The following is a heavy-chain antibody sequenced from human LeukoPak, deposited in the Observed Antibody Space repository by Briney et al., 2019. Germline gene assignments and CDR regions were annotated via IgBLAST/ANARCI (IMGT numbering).Heavy chain of an antibody. CDR3: ARGPNTAMEFDY. Sequence: SGTLFLTCAVYGGSFSGYYWSWIRQPPGKGLEWIGEINHSGSTNYNPSLKSRVTISVDTSKNQFSLKLSSVTAADTAVYYCARGPNTAMEFDYWGQGTLVTVSS. V-gene: IGHV4-34*01. D-gene: IGHD5-18*01. CDR2: INHSGST. J-gene: IGHJ4*02. CDR1: GGSFSGYY.